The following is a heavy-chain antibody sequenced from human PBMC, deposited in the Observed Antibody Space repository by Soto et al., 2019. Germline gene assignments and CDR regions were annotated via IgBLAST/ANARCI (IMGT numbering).Heavy chain of an antibody. Sequence: QVQLQESGPGLVKPSETLSLTCSVSCSSINSYYWSWFRQPPGKGLQWLWYTTDDDCTTYNPSLTSRATITLDASNNKFSLKLSSGTAADTAVYYCARHARYNDYWGQGTLSIVSS. CDR3: ARHARYNDY. CDR1: CSSINSYY. V-gene: IGHV4-59*08. J-gene: IGHJ4*02. CDR2: TTDDDCT. D-gene: IGHD1-20*01.